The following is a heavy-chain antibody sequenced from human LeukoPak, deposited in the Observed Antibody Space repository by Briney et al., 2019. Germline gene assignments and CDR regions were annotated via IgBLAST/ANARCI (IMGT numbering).Heavy chain of an antibody. J-gene: IGHJ1*01. D-gene: IGHD3-10*01. V-gene: IGHV3-23*01. Sequence: GGSMRLSCAASGFTFSSYAMRWVRQAPGKGLEWVSTISGSGAYTYYADSVKGRFTISRDNSKNTLYLQMNSLRAEDTAVYYCAKYFASGSYYKLPHWGQGTLVTVSS. CDR1: GFTFSSYA. CDR3: AKYFASGSYYKLPH. CDR2: ISGSGAYT.